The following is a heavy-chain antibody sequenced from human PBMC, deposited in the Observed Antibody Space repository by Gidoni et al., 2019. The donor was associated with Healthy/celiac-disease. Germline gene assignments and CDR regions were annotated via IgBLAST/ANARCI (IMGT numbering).Heavy chain of an antibody. CDR1: GGSISSYY. J-gene: IGHJ5*02. CDR2: IYYSGST. Sequence: QVPLQESAQGLVKPSETLSFPCTVSGGSISSYYWSWIRQPPGKGLEWIGYIYYSGSTNYNPSLKSRVTISVDTSKNQFSLKLSSVTAADTAVYYCARAEAFGGNWFDPWGQGTLVTVSA. D-gene: IGHD3-16*01. CDR3: ARAEAFGGNWFDP. V-gene: IGHV4-59*01.